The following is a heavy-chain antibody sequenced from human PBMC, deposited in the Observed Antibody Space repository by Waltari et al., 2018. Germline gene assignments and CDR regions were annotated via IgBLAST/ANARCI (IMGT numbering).Heavy chain of an antibody. J-gene: IGHJ6*03. Sequence: QVQLQESGPGLVKPSETLSLTCTVSGGSISSYYWSWIRQPPGKGLEWIGYIYYSGSTNYNPSLKSRVTISVDTSKNQFSLKLSSVTAADTAVYYCARNDSLTGGYYYYYYMDVWGKGTTVTVSS. D-gene: IGHD3-9*01. CDR1: GGSISSYY. CDR3: ARNDSLTGGYYYYYYMDV. V-gene: IGHV4-59*01. CDR2: IYYSGST.